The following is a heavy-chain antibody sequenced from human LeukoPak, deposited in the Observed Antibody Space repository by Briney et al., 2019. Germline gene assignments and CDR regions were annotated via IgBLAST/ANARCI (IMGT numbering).Heavy chain of an antibody. D-gene: IGHD2-15*01. J-gene: IGHJ4*02. Sequence: GGSLRLFCAASGFTFSSYYMTWGRQAPGKGLEWVANINQDGSEKYYVDSVKGRFAISRDNAKNSLYLQMNSLRAEDTADYYCARDLGYCSGGSCYFVFDYWGQGTLVTVSS. CDR1: GFTFSSYY. CDR3: ARDLGYCSGGSCYFVFDY. V-gene: IGHV3-7*03. CDR2: INQDGSEK.